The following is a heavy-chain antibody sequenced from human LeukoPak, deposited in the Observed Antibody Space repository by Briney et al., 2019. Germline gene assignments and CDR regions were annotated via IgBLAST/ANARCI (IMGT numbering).Heavy chain of an antibody. CDR2: IKQDGSEK. CDR3: ATVRSNYYYYYMDV. CDR1: GFTLSSYW. J-gene: IGHJ6*03. D-gene: IGHD1-14*01. V-gene: IGHV3-7*01. Sequence: GGSLRLSCAASGFTLSSYWMTWVRQAPWKGLECVANIKQDGSEKYYVDSVKGRFTISRDNAKNSLYLQMNSLRAEDTAVYYCATVRSNYYYYYMDVWGKGTTVTVSS.